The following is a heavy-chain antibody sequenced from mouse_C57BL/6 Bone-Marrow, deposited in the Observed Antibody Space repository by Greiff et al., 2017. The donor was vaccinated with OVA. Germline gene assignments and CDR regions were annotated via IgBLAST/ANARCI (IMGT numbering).Heavy chain of an antibody. D-gene: IGHD1-1*01. CDR1: GYTFTSYW. V-gene: IGHV1-52*01. J-gene: IGHJ4*01. CDR2: IDPSDSET. Sequence: VQLKQPGADLVRPGSSVKLSCKASGYTFTSYWMHWVKQRPIQGLEWIGNIDPSDSETHYNQKFKDKATLTVDKSSSTAYMQLSSLTSEDSAVYYCARTAVVAKGAMDYWGQGTSVTVSS. CDR3: ARTAVVAKGAMDY.